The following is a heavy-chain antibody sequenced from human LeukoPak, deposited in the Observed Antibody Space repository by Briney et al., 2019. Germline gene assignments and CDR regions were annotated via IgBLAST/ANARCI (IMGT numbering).Heavy chain of an antibody. CDR3: AREGYDFWSGYSFYFDY. Sequence: PGGSLRLSCAASGFTFSNYEMNWVRQAPGQGLEWVSYISSSGSTIYYADSVKGRSTISRDNAKNSLYLQMNSLRAEDTAVYYCAREGYDFWSGYSFYFDYWGQGTLVTVSS. CDR2: ISSSGSTI. J-gene: IGHJ4*02. CDR1: GFTFSNYE. D-gene: IGHD3-3*01. V-gene: IGHV3-48*03.